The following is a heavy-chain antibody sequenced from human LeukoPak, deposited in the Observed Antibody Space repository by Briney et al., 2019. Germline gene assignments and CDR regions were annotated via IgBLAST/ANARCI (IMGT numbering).Heavy chain of an antibody. J-gene: IGHJ4*02. D-gene: IGHD5-12*01. CDR1: GFTFSRYA. CDR3: AKDSSGCDPRVDY. V-gene: IGHV3-23*01. Sequence: PGGSLRLSCAASGFTFSRYAMSWVRQAPGKGLEWVSAISGSGGSTYYADSVKGRFTIYRDNYKNTLYLQMNSLRAEDTAVYYCAKDSSGCDPRVDYWGQGTLVNVSS. CDR2: ISGSGGST.